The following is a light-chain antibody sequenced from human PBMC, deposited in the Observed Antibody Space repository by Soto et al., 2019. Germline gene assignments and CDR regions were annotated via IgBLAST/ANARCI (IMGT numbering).Light chain of an antibody. CDR2: GNS. Sequence: QSVLAQPPSVSGAPVQRVTISCTGSSSNIWAFYDVHWYQHVPGTAPRLLIFGNSNRTSGVPDRFSGSKSVPSAFLAITGLKAEDEADYYCQFYDNSLXGSGGFGTGTKXTXL. V-gene: IGLV1-40*01. CDR3: QFYDNSLXGSGG. CDR1: SSNIWAFYD. J-gene: IGLJ1*01.